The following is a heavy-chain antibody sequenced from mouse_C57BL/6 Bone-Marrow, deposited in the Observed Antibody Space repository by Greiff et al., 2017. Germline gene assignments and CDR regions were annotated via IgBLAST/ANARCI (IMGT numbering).Heavy chain of an antibody. J-gene: IGHJ4*01. CDR2: IYSGSGNT. Sequence: VQLQESGAELVRPGASVKLSCKASGYTFTDYYINWVKQRPGQGLEWIARIYSGSGNTYYNEKFKGKATLTAEKSSSTAYMQLSSLTSEDSAVYFCARIYYGNYYAMDYWGQGTSVTVSS. CDR3: ARIYYGNYYAMDY. CDR1: GYTFTDYY. D-gene: IGHD2-1*01. V-gene: IGHV1-76*01.